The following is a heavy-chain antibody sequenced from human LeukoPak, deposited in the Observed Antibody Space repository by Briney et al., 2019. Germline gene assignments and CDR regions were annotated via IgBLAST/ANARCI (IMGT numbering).Heavy chain of an antibody. J-gene: IGHJ4*02. V-gene: IGHV4-59*01. D-gene: IGHD3-10*01. CDR3: ARLDYYGSGSYRYYYFDY. Sequence: PSETLSLTCTVSGGSISSYYWSWIRQPPGKGLEWIGYIYYSGSTNYNPSLKSRVTISVDTSKNQFSLKLSSVTAADTAVYYCARLDYYGSGSYRYYYFDYWGQGTLVTVSS. CDR2: IYYSGST. CDR1: GGSISSYY.